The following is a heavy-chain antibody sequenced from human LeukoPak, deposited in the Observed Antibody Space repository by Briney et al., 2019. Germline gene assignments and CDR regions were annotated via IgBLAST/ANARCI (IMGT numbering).Heavy chain of an antibody. CDR3: ARDKGYYDFWSGYYGTVFEFDP. Sequence: GGSLRLSCAASGFTFSSYWMSWVRQAPGKGLEWVANIKQDGSEKYYVDSVKGRFTISRDNAKNSLYLQMNSLRAEDTAVYYCARDKGYYDFWSGYYGTVFEFDPWGQGTLVTVSS. J-gene: IGHJ5*02. CDR2: IKQDGSEK. CDR1: GFTFSSYW. D-gene: IGHD3-3*01. V-gene: IGHV3-7*01.